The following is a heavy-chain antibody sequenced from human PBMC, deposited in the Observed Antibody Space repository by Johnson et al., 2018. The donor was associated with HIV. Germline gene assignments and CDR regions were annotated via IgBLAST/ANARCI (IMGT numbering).Heavy chain of an antibody. J-gene: IGHJ3*02. Sequence: QVQLVESGGGVVQPGGSLRLSCAASGFTFSSYGMHWVRQAPGKGLEWVAFIRYDGSNKYYADSVKGRLSISRDNAKNSLYLQMNSLRVEDTALYYCVRRGFGTASDAFDMWGQGTMVIVSS. CDR1: GFTFSSYG. V-gene: IGHV3-30*02. D-gene: IGHD3-3*01. CDR2: IRYDGSNK. CDR3: VRRGFGTASDAFDM.